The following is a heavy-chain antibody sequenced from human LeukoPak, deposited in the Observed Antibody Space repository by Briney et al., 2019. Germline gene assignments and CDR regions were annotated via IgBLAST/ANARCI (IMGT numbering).Heavy chain of an antibody. V-gene: IGHV3-53*01. D-gene: IGHD6-19*01. CDR1: GFTVSSNY. Sequence: PGGSLRLSCAASGFTVSSNYMSWVRQAPGKGLEWVSVIYSGGSTYYADSVKGRFTISRDNSKNTLYLQMNSLRAEDTAVYYCANRPSSGWSESHWYFDLWGRGTLVTVSS. J-gene: IGHJ2*01. CDR3: ANRPSSGWSESHWYFDL. CDR2: IYSGGST.